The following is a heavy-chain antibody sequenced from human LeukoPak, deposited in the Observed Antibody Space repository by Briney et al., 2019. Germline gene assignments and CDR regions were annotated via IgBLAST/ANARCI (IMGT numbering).Heavy chain of an antibody. D-gene: IGHD2-2*01. CDR1: GGSISSYY. Sequence: SETLSLTCTVSGGSISSYYWSWIRQPPGTGLEWIGYIYYSGSTNHNPSLKSRVTISVDTSKNQFSLKLSSVTAADTAVYYCACSGYCSSTSCYAVYYYGMDVWGKGTTVTVSS. CDR2: IYYSGST. V-gene: IGHV4-59*01. CDR3: ACSGYCSSTSCYAVYYYGMDV. J-gene: IGHJ6*04.